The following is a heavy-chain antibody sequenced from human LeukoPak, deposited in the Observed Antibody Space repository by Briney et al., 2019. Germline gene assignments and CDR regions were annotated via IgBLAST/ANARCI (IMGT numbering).Heavy chain of an antibody. J-gene: IGHJ3*02. CDR3: ARGYYDFWSGYHDAFDI. V-gene: IGHV4-34*01. Sequence: PSETLSLTCAVYGGSFSGYYWSRIRQPPGKGLEWVGEINHSGSTNYNPSLKSRVTISVDTSKNQFSLKLSSVTAADTAVYYCARGYYDFWSGYHDAFDIWGQGTMVTVSS. D-gene: IGHD3-3*01. CDR2: INHSGST. CDR1: GGSFSGYY.